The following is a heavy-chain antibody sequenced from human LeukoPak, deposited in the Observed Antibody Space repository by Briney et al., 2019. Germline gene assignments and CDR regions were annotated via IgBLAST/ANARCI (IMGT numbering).Heavy chain of an antibody. J-gene: IGHJ4*02. CDR1: GFVFSDYS. V-gene: IGHV3-21*01. D-gene: IGHD2-21*02. CDR2: ITSCSEDI. Sequence: PGGSLRLSCGASGFVFSDYSMNWVRQAPGKGLELVSCITSCSEDIHYADSVKGRFTMSRDNAKNSLSLQMNNLSADDTAVYYCAKGLSRDSFAVDYWGQGTPVTVSS. CDR3: AKGLSRDSFAVDY.